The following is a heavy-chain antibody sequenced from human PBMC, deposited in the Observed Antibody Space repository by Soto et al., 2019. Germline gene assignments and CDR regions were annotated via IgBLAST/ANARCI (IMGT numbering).Heavy chain of an antibody. Sequence: QVQLQESGPGLVKPSGTLSLTCAVSGGSISSNTWWSWVRQPPGKGLGWIGEIYHSGSTNYNPSLKSRVTISVDKSKNQFSLKLSSVTAADTAVYYCARDPRSVYDFSNWFDPWGQGTLVTVSS. J-gene: IGHJ5*02. CDR3: ARDPRSVYDFSNWFDP. CDR2: IYHSGST. CDR1: GGSISSNTW. V-gene: IGHV4-4*02. D-gene: IGHD3-3*01.